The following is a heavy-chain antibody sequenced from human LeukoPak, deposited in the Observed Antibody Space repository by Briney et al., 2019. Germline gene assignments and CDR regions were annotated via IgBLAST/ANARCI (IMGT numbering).Heavy chain of an antibody. J-gene: IGHJ4*02. D-gene: IGHD3-22*01. CDR2: ISWDGGST. Sequence: SGGSLRLSCAASGFTFDNYAMHWVRQAPGKGLEWVSLISWDGGSTYYADSVKGRFTISRDNSKNSLYLQMNSLRAEDTALYYCAKSGNYYDSSGYLDYWGQGTLVTVSS. CDR3: AKSGNYYDSSGYLDY. V-gene: IGHV3-43D*03. CDR1: GFTFDNYA.